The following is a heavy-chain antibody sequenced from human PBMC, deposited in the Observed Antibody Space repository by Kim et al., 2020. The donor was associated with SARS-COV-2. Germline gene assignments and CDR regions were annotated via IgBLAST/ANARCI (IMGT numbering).Heavy chain of an antibody. CDR2: INHSGST. J-gene: IGHJ6*02. Sequence: SETLSLTCAVYGGSFSGYYWSWIRQPPGKGLEWIGEINHSGSTNYNPSLKSRVTISVDTSKNQFSLKLSSVTAADTAVYYCARGIQLWLISYYYYYGMDVWGQGTPVTVSS. V-gene: IGHV4-34*01. D-gene: IGHD5-18*01. CDR1: GGSFSGYY. CDR3: ARGIQLWLISYYYYYGMDV.